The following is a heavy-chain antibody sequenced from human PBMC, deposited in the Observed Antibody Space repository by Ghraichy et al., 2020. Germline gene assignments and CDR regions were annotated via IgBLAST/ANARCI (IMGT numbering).Heavy chain of an antibody. CDR1: GYTFTGFY. V-gene: IGHV1-2*02. J-gene: IGHJ3*02. CDR2: INPNSGGT. Sequence: VKVSCKASGYTFTGFYMHWVRQSPGQRLEWMGFINPNSGGTNYAQQFQGRVTMTSDTSISTAYMELKSLRSDDTAVYYCASRLDVDDAFDIWGQGTLVTVSS. D-gene: IGHD2-21*01. CDR3: ASRLDVDDAFDI.